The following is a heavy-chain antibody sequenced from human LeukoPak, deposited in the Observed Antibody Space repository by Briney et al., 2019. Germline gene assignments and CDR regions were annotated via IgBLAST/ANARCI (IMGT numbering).Heavy chain of an antibody. J-gene: IGHJ4*02. Sequence: PSETLSLTCTVSGGSISSGGYYWSWIRQHPGKGLEWIGYIYCSGSTYYNPSLKSRVTISVDTSKNQFSLKLSSVTAADTAVYYCARGEYQLLPLYFDYWGQGTLVTVSS. CDR2: IYCSGST. V-gene: IGHV4-31*03. CDR3: ARGEYQLLPLYFDY. D-gene: IGHD2-2*01. CDR1: GGSISSGGYY.